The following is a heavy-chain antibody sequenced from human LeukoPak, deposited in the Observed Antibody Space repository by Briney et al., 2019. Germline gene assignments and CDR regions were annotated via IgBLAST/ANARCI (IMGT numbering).Heavy chain of an antibody. Sequence: GGSLRLSCAASGFTFSDYYMSWIRQAPGKGLEWISYISSRGRTIYYADSVKGRFTISRDNAKKSLYLQMNSLRAEDTAVYYCARDPESAAGPDYYYFYGMDTWGQGTTVTVSS. V-gene: IGHV3-11*01. J-gene: IGHJ6*02. D-gene: IGHD6-13*01. CDR1: GFTFSDYY. CDR2: ISSRGRTI. CDR3: ARDPESAAGPDYYYFYGMDT.